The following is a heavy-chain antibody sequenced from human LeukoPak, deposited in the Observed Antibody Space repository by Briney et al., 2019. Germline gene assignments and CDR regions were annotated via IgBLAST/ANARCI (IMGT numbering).Heavy chain of an antibody. D-gene: IGHD2-21*02. CDR1: GFTFGDYA. J-gene: IGHJ4*02. CDR2: IRSKAYGGTT. V-gene: IGHV3-49*04. Sequence: GGSLRLSCTASGFTFGDYAMSWVRQAPGKGLEWVGFIRSKAYGGTTEYAASVKGRFTISRDDSKSIAYLQMNNLKTEDKAVYYCTSKSCGGCYSSPDYWGEGALVTAAS. CDR3: TSKSCGGCYSSPDY.